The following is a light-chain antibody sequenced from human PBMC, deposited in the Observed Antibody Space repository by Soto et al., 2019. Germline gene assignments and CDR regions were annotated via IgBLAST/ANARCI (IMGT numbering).Light chain of an antibody. V-gene: IGLV2-14*01. Sequence: QSALIQPASVSGSPGQSITISCTGTSSDVGGYNYVSWYQQHPGKAPKLMIYDVSNRPSGVSNRFSGSKSGNTASLTISGLQAEDEADYYCSSYTSSHVVFGGGTKVTVL. CDR1: SSDVGGYNY. CDR2: DVS. CDR3: SSYTSSHVV. J-gene: IGLJ2*01.